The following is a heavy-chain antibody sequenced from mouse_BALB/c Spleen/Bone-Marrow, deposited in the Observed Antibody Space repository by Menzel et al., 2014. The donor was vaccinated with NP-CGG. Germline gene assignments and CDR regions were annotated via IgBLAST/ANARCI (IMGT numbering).Heavy chain of an antibody. CDR1: GFTFSNYG. D-gene: IGHD2-4*01. CDR2: VNVNGDRT. CDR3: ARGYDYSSWFAY. Sequence: EVQGVESGGGLVQPGGSLKLSCAASGFTFSNYGMSWVRQTPDKGLEMIATVNVNGDRTYHPDSVKGRFTISRDNAKNTLSLQMSSLKSEDTAMYYCARGYDYSSWFAYWGQGTLVTVSA. J-gene: IGHJ3*01. V-gene: IGHV5-6-3*01.